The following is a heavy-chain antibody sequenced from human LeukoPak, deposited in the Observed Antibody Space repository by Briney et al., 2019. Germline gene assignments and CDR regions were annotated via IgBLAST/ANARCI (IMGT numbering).Heavy chain of an antibody. D-gene: IGHD6-6*01. CDR1: GGSISSYY. CDR2: IRYSGST. Sequence: SETLSLTCTVSGGSISSYYWSWIRQPPGKGLEWIGYIRYSGSTNYNPSLKSRVTISVDTSKNQFSLKLTSVTAADTAVYYCARSIYTTSSHPYFFDYWGQGTLVTVSS. CDR3: ARSIYTTSSHPYFFDY. J-gene: IGHJ4*02. V-gene: IGHV4-59*01.